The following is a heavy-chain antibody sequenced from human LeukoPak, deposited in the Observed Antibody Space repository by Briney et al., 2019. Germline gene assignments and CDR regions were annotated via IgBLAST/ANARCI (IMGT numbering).Heavy chain of an antibody. CDR3: ARDSPFEWDVFGDSFDI. CDR1: GGSVSSGDYY. J-gene: IGHJ3*02. CDR2: VYTSGIT. Sequence: SQTLSLTCTVSGGSVSSGDYYWTWIRQPAGKGLEWIGRVYTSGITNSNPSLKSRLTISLDTSKNQFSLKLTSVSAADTAVYYCARDSPFEWDVFGDSFDIWGQGTVVTASS. V-gene: IGHV4-61*02. D-gene: IGHD1-26*01.